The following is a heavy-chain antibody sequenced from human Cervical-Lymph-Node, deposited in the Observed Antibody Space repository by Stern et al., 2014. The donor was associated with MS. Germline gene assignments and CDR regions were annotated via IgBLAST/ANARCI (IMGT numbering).Heavy chain of an antibody. J-gene: IGHJ4*02. Sequence: QVQLVESGAEVKKPGASVRVSCKASGYTFTGYYMHWVRQAPGQGLEWMGRINPDSGGTKYAQKFQGRVTMTRDTSINTAYMEMSRLTSDDTAIYYCARTAVGANTWRVKLDYWGQGTLVTVSS. CDR3: ARTAVGANTWRVKLDY. D-gene: IGHD1-26*01. V-gene: IGHV1-2*06. CDR2: INPDSGGT. CDR1: GYTFTGYY.